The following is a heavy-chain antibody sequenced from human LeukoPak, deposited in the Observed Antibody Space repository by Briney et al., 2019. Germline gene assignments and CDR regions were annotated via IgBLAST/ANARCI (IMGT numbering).Heavy chain of an antibody. J-gene: IGHJ5*02. Sequence: SETLSLTCAVYGGSFSGYYWSWIRQPPGKGLEWIGEINHSGSTNYNPSLKSRVTISVDTSKNQFSLKLSSVTAADTAAYYCARGRKIAVAVSWFDPWGQGTLVTVSS. CDR1: GGSFSGYY. D-gene: IGHD6-19*01. V-gene: IGHV4-34*01. CDR2: INHSGST. CDR3: ARGRKIAVAVSWFDP.